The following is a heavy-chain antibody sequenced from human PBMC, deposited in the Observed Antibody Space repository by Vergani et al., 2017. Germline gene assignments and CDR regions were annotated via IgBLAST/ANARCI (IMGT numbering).Heavy chain of an antibody. CDR2: INPNSGGT. D-gene: IGHD2-2*01. CDR1: GYTFTGYY. J-gene: IGHJ6*03. CDR3: ARGYCSSTSCPYYYYYYMDV. Sequence: QVQLVQSGAEVKKPGASVKVSCKASGYTFTGYYMHWVRQAPGQGLEWMGWINPNSGGTNYAQKFQGRVTMTRDTSISTAYMELSSLRSEDTAVYYCARGYCSSTSCPYYYYYYMDVWGKGTTVTVSS. V-gene: IGHV1-2*02.